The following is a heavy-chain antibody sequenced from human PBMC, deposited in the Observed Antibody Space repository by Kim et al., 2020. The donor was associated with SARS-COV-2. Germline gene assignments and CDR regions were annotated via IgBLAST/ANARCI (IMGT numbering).Heavy chain of an antibody. CDR1: GFIFSSYA. Sequence: GGSLRLSCAASGFIFSSYAMHWVRQAPGKGLEWVAAISSDGSNKYHADSVKGRFTISRDNSKNSLYLQMNSLRVEDTAVYYCARPYSESYHDAFDIWGQG. CDR2: ISSDGSNK. J-gene: IGHJ3*02. V-gene: IGHV3-30-3*01. D-gene: IGHD1-26*01. CDR3: ARPYSESYHDAFDI.